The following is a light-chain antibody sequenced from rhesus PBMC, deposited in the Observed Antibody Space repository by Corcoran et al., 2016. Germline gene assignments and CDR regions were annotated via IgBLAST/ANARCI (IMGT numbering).Light chain of an antibody. Sequence: DIVMTQTPLSLSVTLGEPASISCRSSQSLLSSNGYKYLNWFMQKAVQSPKLLIYYGSNRASGVPDRFNGSESGTVFTLKIGRVEAEDVGDYYCMQVLQIPFTFGPGTKLDIK. CDR2: YGS. V-gene: IGKV2-60*01. J-gene: IGKJ3*01. CDR1: QSLLSSNGYKY. CDR3: MQVLQIPFT.